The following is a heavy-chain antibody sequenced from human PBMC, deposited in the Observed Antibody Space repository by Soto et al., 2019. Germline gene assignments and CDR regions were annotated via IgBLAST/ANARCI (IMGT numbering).Heavy chain of an antibody. CDR2: IYDSGSS. D-gene: IGHD5-18*01. CDR1: GGSISSGGYS. Sequence: QLQLQESGSGLVKPSQTLSLTCVVSGGSISSGGYSWSWIRQPPGVGLEWIGYIYDSGSSYYNPSLKSLVTISVDRYMNQFCLKLSSVTAADTAVYYCARAAVTEWYFEFWVRGTLLTVSS. J-gene: IGHJ2*01. V-gene: IGHV4-30-2*01. CDR3: ARAAVTEWYFEF.